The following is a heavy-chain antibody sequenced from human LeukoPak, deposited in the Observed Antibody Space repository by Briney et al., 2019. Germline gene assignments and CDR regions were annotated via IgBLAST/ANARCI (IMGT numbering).Heavy chain of an antibody. V-gene: IGHV4-61*02. D-gene: IGHD4-23*01. CDR1: GGSISSATYY. Sequence: SETLSLTCTVSGGSISSATYYWSWIRQPAGKGLEWIGRVYSRGSTNYNPSLKSRVTISVDTSKNQFSLKLSSVTAADTAVYYCARARMVTIVKYYFDYWGQGTLVTVSS. CDR2: VYSRGST. CDR3: ARARMVTIVKYYFDY. J-gene: IGHJ4*02.